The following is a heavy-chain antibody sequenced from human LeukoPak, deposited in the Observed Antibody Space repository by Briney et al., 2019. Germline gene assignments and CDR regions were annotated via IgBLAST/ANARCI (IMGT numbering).Heavy chain of an antibody. J-gene: IGHJ4*02. CDR1: GFTFSSYA. CDR2: ISYDGSNK. CDR3: AKGPWLAYPYYFDY. D-gene: IGHD6-19*01. V-gene: IGHV3-30*04. Sequence: GGSLRLSCAASGFTFSSYAMHWVRQAPGKGLEWVAVISYDGSNKYYADSVKGRFTISRDNSKNTLYLQMNSLRAEDTAVYYCAKGPWLAYPYYFDYWGQGTLVTVSS.